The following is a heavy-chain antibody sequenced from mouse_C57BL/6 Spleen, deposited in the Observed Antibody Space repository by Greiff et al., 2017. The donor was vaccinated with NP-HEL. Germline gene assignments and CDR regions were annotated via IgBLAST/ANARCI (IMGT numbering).Heavy chain of an antibody. J-gene: IGHJ2*01. Sequence: VQLQQSGAELVRPGASVKLSCKASGYTFTDYYINWVKQRPGQGLEWIARIYPGSGNTYYNEKFKGKATLTAEKSSSTAYMQLSSLTSEDSAVYYCARGITGTPFDYWGQGTTLTVSS. V-gene: IGHV1-76*01. CDR1: GYTFTDYY. D-gene: IGHD4-1*01. CDR2: IYPGSGNT. CDR3: ARGITGTPFDY.